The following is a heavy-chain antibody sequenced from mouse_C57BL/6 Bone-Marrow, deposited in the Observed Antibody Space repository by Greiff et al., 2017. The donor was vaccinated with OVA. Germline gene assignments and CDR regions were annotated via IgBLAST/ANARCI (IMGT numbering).Heavy chain of an antibody. CDR3: TRLLDTMDY. CDR2: ISSGGDYI. J-gene: IGHJ4*01. V-gene: IGHV5-9-1*02. Sequence: EVKVVESGAGLVKPGGSLKLSCAASGFTFSSYAMSWVRQTPEKRLEWVAYISSGGDYIYYADTVKGRFTISRDNARNTLYMQMSSLKSEDTAMYYCTRLLDTMDYGGRGTSVTVSS. D-gene: IGHD2-1*01. CDR1: GFTFSSYA.